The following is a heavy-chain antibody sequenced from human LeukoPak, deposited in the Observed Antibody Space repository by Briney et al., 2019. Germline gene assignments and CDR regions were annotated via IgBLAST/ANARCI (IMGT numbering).Heavy chain of an antibody. V-gene: IGHV1-69*05. CDR1: GGTFSSYA. Sequence: RASVKVSCKASGGTFSSYAISWVRQAPGQGLEWMGGIIPIFGTANYAQKFQGRVTITTDESTSTAYMELSSLRSEDTAVYYCARGRCSSTSCYDPYYYYMDVWGKGTTVTVSS. D-gene: IGHD2-2*01. CDR2: IIPIFGTA. CDR3: ARGRCSSTSCYDPYYYYMDV. J-gene: IGHJ6*03.